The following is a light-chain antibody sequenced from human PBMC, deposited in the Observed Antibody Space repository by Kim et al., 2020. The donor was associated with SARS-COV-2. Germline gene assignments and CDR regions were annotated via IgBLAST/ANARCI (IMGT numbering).Light chain of an antibody. CDR2: STY. Sequence: GQKVPLSCSGSNSNIGSNTVNCYHRHPGAAPTLLIYSTYQRPSWVPARFSGSKSGTSASLAISGLQSEDEADYYCAAWDDSLNGWVFGGGTQLTVL. J-gene: IGLJ3*02. CDR1: NSNIGSNT. CDR3: AAWDDSLNGWV. V-gene: IGLV1-44*01.